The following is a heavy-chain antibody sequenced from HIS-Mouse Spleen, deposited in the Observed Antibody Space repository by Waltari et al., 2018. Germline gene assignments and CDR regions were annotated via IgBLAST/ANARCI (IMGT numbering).Heavy chain of an antibody. J-gene: IGHJ3*02. CDR3: SPHSPSGFSFDI. D-gene: IGHD6-6*01. CDR2: IKQDGVVK. V-gene: IGHV3-7*01. CDR1: GFTFSSYW. Sequence: EVERVEAGGGSVQPGGGRRGGGGGPGFTFSSYWMSWVRQAPGTGLEWVANIKQDGVVKCYVGSVDGRFTISRTDAKHSLCLQVLLLSSRSSSVSCSSPHSPSGFSFDIWGQGTMVTVSS.